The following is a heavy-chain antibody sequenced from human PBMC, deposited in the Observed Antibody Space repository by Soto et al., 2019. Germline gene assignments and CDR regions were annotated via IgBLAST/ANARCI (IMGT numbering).Heavy chain of an antibody. CDR3: AKVNVGVHLGELSEFDY. J-gene: IGHJ4*02. CDR2: ISYDGSNK. D-gene: IGHD3-16*02. Sequence: GGSLRLSCAASGFTFSSYGMHWVRQAPGKGLEWVAVISYDGSNKYYADSVKGRFTISRDNSKNTLYLQMNSLRAEDTAVYYCAKVNVGVHLGELSEFDYWGQGTLVTVSS. V-gene: IGHV3-30*18. CDR1: GFTFSSYG.